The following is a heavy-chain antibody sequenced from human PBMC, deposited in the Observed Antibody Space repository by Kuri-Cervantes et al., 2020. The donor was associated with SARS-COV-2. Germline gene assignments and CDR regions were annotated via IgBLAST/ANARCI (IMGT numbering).Heavy chain of an antibody. Sequence: ASVKVSCKASGYTFTSYGISWVRQAPGQGLEWMGWISAYNGNTNYAQKLQGRVTMTTDTSTSTAYMELRSLSSEDTAVYYCATEGYSIIIWAFAHWGQGTKVTVSS. CDR2: ISAYNGNT. CDR1: GYTFTSYG. CDR3: ATEGYSIIIWAFAH. V-gene: IGHV1-18*01. D-gene: IGHD3-22*01. J-gene: IGHJ3*01.